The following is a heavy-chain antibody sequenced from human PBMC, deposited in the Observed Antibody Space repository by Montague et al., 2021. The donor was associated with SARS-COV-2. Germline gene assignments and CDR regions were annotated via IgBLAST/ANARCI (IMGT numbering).Heavy chain of an antibody. D-gene: IGHD2-2*01. CDR2: IYYSGST. CDR1: GGSIGSSSYY. Sequence: SETLSLTCTVSGGSIGSSSYYWGWIRQPPGKGLEWIGSIYYSGSTYYSPSLKSRVTISVDTSKNQFSLKLSSVTAADTAVYYCARHPFGYCSSTSCYVGWGQGTLVTVSS. CDR3: ARHPFGYCSSTSCYVG. J-gene: IGHJ4*02. V-gene: IGHV4-39*01.